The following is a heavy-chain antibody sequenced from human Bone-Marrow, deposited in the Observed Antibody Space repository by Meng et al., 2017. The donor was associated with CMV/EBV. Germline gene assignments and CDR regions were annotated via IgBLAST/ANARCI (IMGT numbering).Heavy chain of an antibody. CDR3: TIETLYYDSTGYSFAY. CDR1: GFTLSNAW. V-gene: IGHV3-15*01. D-gene: IGHD3-22*01. J-gene: IGHJ4*02. CDR2: LKSKLDGGTT. Sequence: GESLKISCAASGFTLSNAWMNWVRQAPGKGLEWVGRLKSKLDGGTTDYASPVRGRFIISRDASKSTLYLQINSLKAENTAVYFCTIETLYYDSTGYSFAYWGQGTLVTVSS.